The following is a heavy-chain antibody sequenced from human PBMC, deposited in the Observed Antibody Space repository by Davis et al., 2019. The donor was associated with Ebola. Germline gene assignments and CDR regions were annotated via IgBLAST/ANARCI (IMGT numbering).Heavy chain of an antibody. D-gene: IGHD1-1*01. J-gene: IGHJ4*02. V-gene: IGHV1-18*04. CDR1: GYTFTNYG. CDR2: INPPNGNT. Sequence: AASVMVSCKASGYTFTNYGITWVRQAPRQGLEWMGWINPPNGNTNYAQNVQGRVIMTSDTATTTAYMEVGSLRSDDTAVYYCARAQFPTTSDHWGQGTLVTVSS. CDR3: ARAQFPTTSDH.